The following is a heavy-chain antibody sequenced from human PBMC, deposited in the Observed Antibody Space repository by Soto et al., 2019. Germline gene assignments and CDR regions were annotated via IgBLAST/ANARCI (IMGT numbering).Heavy chain of an antibody. Sequence: EVQLVESGGGLVQPGRSLRLSCAAIGFTFEDHAMHWIRQVPGKGLEWVAGINWNSGITGYADSVKGRFTISRDNANNSLHLEMTSLKTEDTAFYYCAKGRGALTVVSNWFDPWGQGTLVTVSS. V-gene: IGHV3-9*01. CDR1: GFTFEDHA. CDR3: AKGRGALTVVSNWFDP. CDR2: INWNSGIT. J-gene: IGHJ5*02. D-gene: IGHD3-22*01.